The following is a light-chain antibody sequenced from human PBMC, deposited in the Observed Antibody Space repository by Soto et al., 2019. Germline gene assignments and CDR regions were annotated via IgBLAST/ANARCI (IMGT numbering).Light chain of an antibody. V-gene: IGKV3-15*01. CDR1: QSVSSN. CDR3: QEYNNWPPFS. J-gene: IGKJ3*01. Sequence: EIVMTQSPATLSVSPGERATLSCRASQSVSSNLAWYQPKPGQAPRLLIYGASTRAPGIPARFRGRGSGTAFTLTISSLQSEDFAVYYCQEYNNWPPFSLGPGTIVDIK. CDR2: GAS.